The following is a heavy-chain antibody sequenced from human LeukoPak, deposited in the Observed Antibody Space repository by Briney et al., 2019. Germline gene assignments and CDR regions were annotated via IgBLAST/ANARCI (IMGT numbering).Heavy chain of an antibody. CDR3: ARGGYSNYVSDY. J-gene: IGHJ4*02. CDR2: MNPNSGNT. V-gene: IGHV1-8*02. CDR1: GGTFSSYA. D-gene: IGHD4-4*01. Sequence: ASVKVSCKASGGTFSSYAISWVRQATGQGLEWMGWMNPNSGNTGYAQKFQGRVTMTRNTSISTAYMELSSLRSEDMAVYYCARGGYSNYVSDYWGQGTLVTVSS.